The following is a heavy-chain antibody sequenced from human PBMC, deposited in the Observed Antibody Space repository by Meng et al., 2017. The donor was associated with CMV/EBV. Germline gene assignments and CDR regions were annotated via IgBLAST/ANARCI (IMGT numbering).Heavy chain of an antibody. CDR2: IRHDGTTK. V-gene: IGHV3-30*02. Sequence: GGSLRLSCAASGFTFDTHGMHWVRQAPGKGLEWVAFIRHDGTTKFYGDSVKGRFTISRDNSKNTLYLQMNSLRAEETAVYYCAKDQLLFGGPNAYFDDWGQGTRVT. D-gene: IGHD3-16*01. CDR1: GFTFDTHG. J-gene: IGHJ4*02. CDR3: AKDQLLFGGPNAYFDD.